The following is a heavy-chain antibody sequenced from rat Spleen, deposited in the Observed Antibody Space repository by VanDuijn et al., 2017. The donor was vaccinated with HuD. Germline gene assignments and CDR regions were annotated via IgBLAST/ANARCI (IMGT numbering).Heavy chain of an antibody. J-gene: IGHJ2*01. Sequence: EVQLVESDGGLVQPGRSMKLSCAASGFPFSNYHMAWVRQAPTKGLEWVASISTGGGDTYYRDSVKGRFTISRDNAKSTLSLQMDSLRSEDTATYYCARRHYGYTDYFDYWGQGVMVTVSS. CDR1: GFPFSNYH. V-gene: IGHV5-25*01. CDR2: ISTGGGDT. D-gene: IGHD1-9*01. CDR3: ARRHYGYTDYFDY.